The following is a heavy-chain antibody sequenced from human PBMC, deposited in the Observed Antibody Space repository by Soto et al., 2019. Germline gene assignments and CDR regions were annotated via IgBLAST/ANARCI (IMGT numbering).Heavy chain of an antibody. Sequence: SETLSLTCAVSGYSINSGYYWGWIRQPPGMGLEWIGSIYQTGTTYYNPSLESQVTLSVDTSKNHFSLKVRSVTAADTAVYYCARLSMSGYYHWVDPWGQGILVTVSS. V-gene: IGHV4-38-2*01. J-gene: IGHJ5*02. CDR2: IYQTGTT. CDR3: ARLSMSGYYHWVDP. D-gene: IGHD3-3*01. CDR1: GYSINSGYY.